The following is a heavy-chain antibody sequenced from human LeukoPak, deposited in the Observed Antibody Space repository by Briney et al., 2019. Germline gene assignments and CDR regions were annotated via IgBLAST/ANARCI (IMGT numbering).Heavy chain of an antibody. V-gene: IGHV4-39*01. CDR3: ARHAYYDFVTGLFDP. CDR2: IYYSGNT. J-gene: IGHJ5*02. D-gene: IGHD3-3*01. CDR1: GGSISSSYY. Sequence: PSETLSLTCNVSGGSISSSYYWGWIRQPPGKGLEWIGSIYYSGNTYYNSSLKSRVTISVDTSKNHFSLNLNSVTAADTAVYYCARHAYYDFVTGLFDPWGQGTLVTVSS.